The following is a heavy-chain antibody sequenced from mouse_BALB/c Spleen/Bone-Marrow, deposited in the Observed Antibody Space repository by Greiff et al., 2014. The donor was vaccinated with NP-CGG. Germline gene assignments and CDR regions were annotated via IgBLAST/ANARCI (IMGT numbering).Heavy chain of an antibody. CDR1: GFNIKDTY. D-gene: IGHD1-1*01. J-gene: IGHJ3*01. Sequence: EVQLQQSGAELVKPGASVKLSCTASGFNIKDTYMHWVKQRPEQGLEWIGRIDPANGNTKYDPKFQGKATITADTSSNTAYLQLSSLTSEDTAVYYCASYYYGSSRFAYWGQGTLVIVSA. CDR3: ASYYYGSSRFAY. V-gene: IGHV14-3*02. CDR2: IDPANGNT.